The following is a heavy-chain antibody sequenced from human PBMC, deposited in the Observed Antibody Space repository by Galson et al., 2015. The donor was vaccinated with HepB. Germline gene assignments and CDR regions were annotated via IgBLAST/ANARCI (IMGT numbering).Heavy chain of an antibody. CDR2: ISAYNGNT. J-gene: IGHJ5*02. Sequence: SVKVSCKASGYTFTSYGISWVRQAPGQGLEWMGWISAYNGNTSYAQKLQGRVTMTTDTSTSTAYMELRSLRSDDTAVYYCARVDGDIVVVVAATIHYNWFDPWGQRTLVTVSS. CDR1: GYTFTSYG. V-gene: IGHV1-18*04. D-gene: IGHD2-15*01. CDR3: ARVDGDIVVVVAATIHYNWFDP.